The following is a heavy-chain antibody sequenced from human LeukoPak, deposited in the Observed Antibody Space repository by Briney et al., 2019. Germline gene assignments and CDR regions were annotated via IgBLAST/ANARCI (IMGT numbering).Heavy chain of an antibody. CDR2: INPNSGGT. CDR1: GYTFTGYY. D-gene: IGHD6-13*01. Sequence: EASVKVSCKASGYTFTGYYMHWVRQAPGQGLEWMGWINPNSGGTNYAQKFQGWVTMTRDTSISTAYMELSRLRSDDTAVYYCARDGLSSTTPYDWGQGTLVTVSS. V-gene: IGHV1-2*04. CDR3: ARDGLSSTTPYD. J-gene: IGHJ4*02.